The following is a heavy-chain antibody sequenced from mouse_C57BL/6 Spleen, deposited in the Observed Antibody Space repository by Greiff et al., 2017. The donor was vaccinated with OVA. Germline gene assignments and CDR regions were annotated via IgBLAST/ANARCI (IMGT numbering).Heavy chain of an antibody. J-gene: IGHJ4*01. CDR3: ARSGNYDYYAMDY. CDR1: GYAFSSYW. D-gene: IGHD2-1*01. Sequence: VQLVESGAELVKPGASVKISCKASGYAFSSYWMNWVKQRPGKGLEWIGQIYPGDGDTNYNGKFKGKATLTADKSSSTAYMQLSSLTSEDSAVYFCARSGNYDYYAMDYWGQGTSVTVSS. CDR2: IYPGDGDT. V-gene: IGHV1-80*01.